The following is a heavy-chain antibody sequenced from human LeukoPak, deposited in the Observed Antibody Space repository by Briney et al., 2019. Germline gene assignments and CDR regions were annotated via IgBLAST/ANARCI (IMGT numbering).Heavy chain of an antibody. CDR3: ARGNYRWFDP. CDR1: GFTFSSYA. V-gene: IGHV3-48*02. CDR2: ISSSSSTI. D-gene: IGHD4-11*01. J-gene: IGHJ5*02. Sequence: GGSLRLSCAASGFTFSSYAMSWVRQAPGKGLEWVSYISSSSSTIYYADSVKGRFTISRDNAKNSLYLQMNSLRDEDTAVYYCARGNYRWFDPWGQGTLVTVSS.